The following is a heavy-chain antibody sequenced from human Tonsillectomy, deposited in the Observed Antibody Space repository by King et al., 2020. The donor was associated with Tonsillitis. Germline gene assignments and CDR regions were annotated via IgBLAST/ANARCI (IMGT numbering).Heavy chain of an antibody. J-gene: IGHJ4*01. V-gene: IGHV3-30-3*01. D-gene: IGHD3-9*01. CDR1: GFTLSSYA. CDR2: ISYDGSTV. CDR3: SRGRAWEISGYGFAY. Sequence: VQLVESGGGVVQPGRSLRLSCAASGFTLSSYAMHWVRQAPGKGLEWVTVISYDGSTVHYADSVKGRFTISRDNSNNTLYLQMNSLRPEDTAVYYCSRGRAWEISGYGFAYWGHEYPVTASS.